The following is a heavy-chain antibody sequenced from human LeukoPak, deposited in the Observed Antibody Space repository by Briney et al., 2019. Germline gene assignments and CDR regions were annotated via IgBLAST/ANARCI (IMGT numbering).Heavy chain of an antibody. J-gene: IGHJ4*02. D-gene: IGHD1-7*01. V-gene: IGHV4-4*02. CDR2: IYHSGST. CDR3: ARAVLVVGTKYYFDY. CDR1: GGSISSSNW. Sequence: PSGTLSLTCAVSGGSISSSNWWSWVRQPPGKGLEWIGEIYHSGSTNYNPSLKSRVTISVDKSKNQFSLKLSSVTAADTAVYYCARAVLVVGTKYYFDYWGQGTLVTVSS.